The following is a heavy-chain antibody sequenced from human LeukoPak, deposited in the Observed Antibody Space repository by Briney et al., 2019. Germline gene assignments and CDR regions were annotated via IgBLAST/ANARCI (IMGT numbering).Heavy chain of an antibody. CDR2: MYTGGST. D-gene: IGHD6-13*01. J-gene: IGHJ4*02. CDR3: ARGVTRDRAAAGKTLGY. V-gene: IGHV3-66*01. CDR1: GFTVSNIY. Sequence: PGGSLRLSCAASGFTVSNIYMSWVRQAPGKGLEWVSVMYTGGSTFYADSVKGRFTISRDKSKNTLYLQMNSLRAEDTAVYYCARGVTRDRAAAGKTLGYWGQGTLVTVSS.